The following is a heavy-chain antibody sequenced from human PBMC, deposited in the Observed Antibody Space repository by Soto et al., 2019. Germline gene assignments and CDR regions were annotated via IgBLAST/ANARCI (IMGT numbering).Heavy chain of an antibody. CDR1: GFTFSSYA. CDR3: ARDRNWYFAL. Sequence: QVQLVESGGGVVQPGRSLRLSCAASGFTFSSYAMHWVRQAPGKGLEWVAVISYDGSNKYYADSVKGRFTISRDNSKNTLYLQMNSLRAEDTDVYYCARDRNWYFALWGRGTLVTVSS. V-gene: IGHV3-30-3*01. J-gene: IGHJ2*01. CDR2: ISYDGSNK.